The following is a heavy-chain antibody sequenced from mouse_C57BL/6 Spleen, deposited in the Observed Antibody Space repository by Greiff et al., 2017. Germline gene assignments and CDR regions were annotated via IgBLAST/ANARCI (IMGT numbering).Heavy chain of an antibody. CDR2: IYPGSGNT. CDR3: ARGLLREGPDCFDY. Sequence: QVQLQQSGPELVKPGASVKISCKASGYSFTSYYIHWVKQRPGQGLEWIGWIYPGSGNTKYNEKFKGKATLTADTSSSTAYMQRSSLTSEDSAVYYWARGLLREGPDCFDYWGQGTTLTVSS. D-gene: IGHD1-1*01. V-gene: IGHV1-66*01. CDR1: GYSFTSYY. J-gene: IGHJ2*01.